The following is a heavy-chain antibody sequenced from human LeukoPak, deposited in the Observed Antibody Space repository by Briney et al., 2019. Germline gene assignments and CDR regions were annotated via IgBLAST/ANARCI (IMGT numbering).Heavy chain of an antibody. D-gene: IGHD4/OR15-4a*01. CDR1: EFTFNKYW. CDR2: INADGTRT. Sequence: GGSLRLSCAASEFTFNKYWMHWVRQAPGKGLVWVSRINADGTRTDYVDSVKGRFTISRDNAKNSLSLQMNSLRAEDTAVYYCARVWDYAGYDYYMDVWGKGTTVTVSS. V-gene: IGHV3-74*01. J-gene: IGHJ6*03. CDR3: ARVWDYAGYDYYMDV.